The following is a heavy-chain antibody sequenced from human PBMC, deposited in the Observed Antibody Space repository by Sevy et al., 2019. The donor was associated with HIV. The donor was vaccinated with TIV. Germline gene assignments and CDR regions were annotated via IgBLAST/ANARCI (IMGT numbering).Heavy chain of an antibody. CDR3: AKFVGLGMESCYFDV. V-gene: IGHV3-23*01. J-gene: IGHJ2*01. CDR1: GFTFSNYA. Sequence: GGSLRLSCAASGFTFSNYAMSWVRQAPGKGLEWVSTIIKSGDGTYYADSVRGRFTVSRDNSRNTLYLQMNSLRVEDTAVYYCAKFVGLGMESCYFDVWGRGARVTVSS. CDR2: IIKSGDGT. D-gene: IGHD7-27*01.